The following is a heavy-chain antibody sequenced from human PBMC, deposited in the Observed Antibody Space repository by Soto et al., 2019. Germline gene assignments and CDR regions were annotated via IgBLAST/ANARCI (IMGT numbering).Heavy chain of an antibody. CDR3: ARDRAPGGDPIAAAGIDY. CDR1: GYTFTSYG. V-gene: IGHV1-18*04. CDR2: ISAYNGNT. Sequence: GASVKVSCKASGYTFTSYGISWVRQAPGQGLEWMGWISAYNGNTNYAQKLQGRVTMTTDTSTSTAYMELRSLRSDDTAVYYCARDRAPGGDPIAAAGIDYWRQGTLVTVSS. J-gene: IGHJ4*02. D-gene: IGHD6-13*01.